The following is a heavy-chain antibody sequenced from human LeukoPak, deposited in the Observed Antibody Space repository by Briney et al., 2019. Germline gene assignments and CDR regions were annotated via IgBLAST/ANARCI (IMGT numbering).Heavy chain of an antibody. Sequence: GGSLRLSCAASGLTFSAYAMTWVRQAPGKGLEWVSSISGIGGTTYYADSVKGRFTISRDNSKNTLYLQMNSLRAEDTAVYYCASLSQVERDYYYYGMDVWGQGTTVTVSS. CDR3: ASLSQVERDYYYYGMDV. CDR1: GLTFSAYA. CDR2: ISGIGGTT. V-gene: IGHV3-23*01. J-gene: IGHJ6*02. D-gene: IGHD1-1*01.